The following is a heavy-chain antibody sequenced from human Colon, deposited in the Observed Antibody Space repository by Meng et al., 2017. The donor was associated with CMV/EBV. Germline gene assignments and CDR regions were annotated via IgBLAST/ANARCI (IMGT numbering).Heavy chain of an antibody. V-gene: IGHV1-18*01. CDR1: GNTLSTYV. D-gene: IGHD3-10*01. CDR3: ATGGSPFFNP. J-gene: IGHJ5*02. Sequence: QLVQSKTEVKKPGDSVKVSCKASGNTLSTYVISWVRQAPGQGLEWMGWISANNDNTNYGKKFQGRVTMTTDTSTNTAYMELRSLRSDDTAVYYCATGGSPFFNPWGQGTLVTVSS. CDR2: ISANNDNT.